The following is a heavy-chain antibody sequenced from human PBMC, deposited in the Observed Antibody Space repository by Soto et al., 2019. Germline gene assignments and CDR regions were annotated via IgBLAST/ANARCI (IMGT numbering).Heavy chain of an antibody. CDR1: GGSISSGGYF. J-gene: IGHJ3*02. V-gene: IGHV4-31*03. CDR2: IYYSGST. CDR3: ARVARGMATNLLGAFEI. D-gene: IGHD5-12*01. Sequence: PSETLSLTCTVSGGSISSGGYFWSWIRQHPGKGLEWIGYIYYSGSTYYNPSLKSRVTISVDTSKNQFSLKLSSVTAADTAVYSCARVARGMATNLLGAFEIGGQGKMVPVSS.